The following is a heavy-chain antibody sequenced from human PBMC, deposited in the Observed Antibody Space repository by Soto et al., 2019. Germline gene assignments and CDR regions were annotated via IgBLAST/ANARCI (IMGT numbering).Heavy chain of an antibody. J-gene: IGHJ4*02. CDR1: GFTLSGYY. D-gene: IGHD3-10*01. Sequence: GGSLRLSCAASGFTLSGYYMTWMRQTPGKGLEWVSFIGKTGSDIHYADSVEGRFTISRDNAKNSLYLQMNSLRAEDTAVYYCAREIGNRLPYGPVVYWGQGTLVTVSS. CDR2: IGKTGSDI. V-gene: IGHV3-11*01. CDR3: AREIGNRLPYGPVVY.